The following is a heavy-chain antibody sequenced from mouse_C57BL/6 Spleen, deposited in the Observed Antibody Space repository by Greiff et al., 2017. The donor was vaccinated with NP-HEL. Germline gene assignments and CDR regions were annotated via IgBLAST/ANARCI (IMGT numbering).Heavy chain of an antibody. V-gene: IGHV1-42*01. D-gene: IGHD2-5*01. CDR1: GYSFTGYY. CDR2: INPSTGGT. CDR3: ARKYYSKGDWYFDV. J-gene: IGHJ1*03. Sequence: EVKLQQSGPELVKPGASVKISCKASGYSFTGYYMNWVKQSPEKSLEWIGEINPSTGGTTYNQKFKAKATLTVDKSSSTAYMQLKSLTSEDSAVYYCARKYYSKGDWYFDVWGTGTTVTVSS.